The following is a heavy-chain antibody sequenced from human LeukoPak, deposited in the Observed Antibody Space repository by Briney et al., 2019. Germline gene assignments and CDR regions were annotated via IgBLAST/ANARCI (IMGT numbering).Heavy chain of an antibody. J-gene: IGHJ4*02. D-gene: IGHD6-13*01. Sequence: PSETLSLTCAVYGGSISGYYWSWIRQTPGKGLEWIGEINHSGSTNYNPSLKSRVTISVDTSKNQFSLKLSSVTAADTAVYYCARVPNAAAIDYWGQGTLVTVSS. V-gene: IGHV4-34*01. CDR2: INHSGST. CDR3: ARVPNAAAIDY. CDR1: GGSISGYY.